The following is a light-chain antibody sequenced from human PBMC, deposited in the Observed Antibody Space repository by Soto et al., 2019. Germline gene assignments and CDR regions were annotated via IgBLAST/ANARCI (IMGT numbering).Light chain of an antibody. V-gene: IGKV1-9*01. J-gene: IGKJ5*01. Sequence: IQLTQSASSLSASVGDRVTITCRASQGISSYLAWYQQKPGKAPKLLIYAASTLQSGVPSRFSGSGSGTDFTLTISSLQSEDFAVYYCQQYSNWPPITFGQGTRLEIK. CDR1: QGISSY. CDR2: AAS. CDR3: QQYSNWPPIT.